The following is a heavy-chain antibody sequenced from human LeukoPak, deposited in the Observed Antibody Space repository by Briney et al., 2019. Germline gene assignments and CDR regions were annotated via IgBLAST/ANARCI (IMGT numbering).Heavy chain of an antibody. D-gene: IGHD3-10*01. Sequence: SETLSLTCTVSGGSISSSSYYWGWIRQPPGKGLEWIGSIYYSGSTYYNPSLKSRVTISVDTSKNQFSLKLSSVTAADTAVYYCARRPRLWFGESGWFDPWGQGTLVTVSS. V-gene: IGHV4-39*01. J-gene: IGHJ5*02. CDR2: IYYSGST. CDR3: ARRPRLWFGESGWFDP. CDR1: GGSISSSSYY.